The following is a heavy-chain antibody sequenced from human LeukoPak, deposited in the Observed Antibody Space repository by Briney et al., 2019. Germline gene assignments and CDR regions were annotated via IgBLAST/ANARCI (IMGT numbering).Heavy chain of an antibody. CDR2: INPSGGGT. V-gene: IGHV1-46*01. CDR1: GYTFTSYY. Sequence: ASVKVSCKASGYTFTSYYTHWVRQAPGQGLEWMGIINPSGGGTSYAQKFQGRVTMTRDTSTSTVYMELSSLRSEDTAVYYCARAYGSGSYTLLFFDYWGQGTLVTVSS. D-gene: IGHD3-10*01. CDR3: ARAYGSGSYTLLFFDY. J-gene: IGHJ4*02.